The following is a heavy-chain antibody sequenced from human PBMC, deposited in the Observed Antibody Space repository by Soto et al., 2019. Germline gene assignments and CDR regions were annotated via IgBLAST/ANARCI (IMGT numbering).Heavy chain of an antibody. CDR3: ARPIPGLAVAGPFDY. Sequence: SETLSLTCTVSGGSISSSSYSWGWIRQPPGKGLEWIGSIYYSGSTYYNPSLKSRVTISVDTSKNQFSLKLSSVTAADTAVYYCARPIPGLAVAGPFDYWGQGTLVTVSS. CDR2: IYYSGST. D-gene: IGHD6-19*01. V-gene: IGHV4-39*01. J-gene: IGHJ4*02. CDR1: GGSISSSSYS.